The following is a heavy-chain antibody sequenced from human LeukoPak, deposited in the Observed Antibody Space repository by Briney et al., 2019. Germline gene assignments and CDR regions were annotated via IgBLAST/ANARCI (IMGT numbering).Heavy chain of an antibody. CDR3: ARVDVVLHLGV. D-gene: IGHD2-8*01. V-gene: IGHV3-48*01. J-gene: IGHJ6*02. Sequence: GGSLRLSCAASEFTFSSYSMNWVRQAPGKGLEWVSYITNSGNSKSYADSVKGRFTISRDNTKNSLYLQMNGLRAEDTAVYYCARVDVVLHLGVWGQGTTVTVSS. CDR2: ITNSGNSK. CDR1: EFTFSSYS.